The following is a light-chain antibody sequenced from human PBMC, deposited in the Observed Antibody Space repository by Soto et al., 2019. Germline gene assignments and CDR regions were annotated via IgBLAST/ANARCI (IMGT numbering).Light chain of an antibody. V-gene: IGLV2-23*02. CDR2: EVS. Sequence: ALAPPASGSGAPGQAITISCTGTSRDVGSYNLVSWYQQHPGKAPKLMIYEVSKRPSGVSNRFPGSKSGNTASLTISGLQAEDEADYYCCSYAGSSTPYVFGTGTKVTVL. CDR3: CSYAGSSTPYV. J-gene: IGLJ1*01. CDR1: SRDVGSYNL.